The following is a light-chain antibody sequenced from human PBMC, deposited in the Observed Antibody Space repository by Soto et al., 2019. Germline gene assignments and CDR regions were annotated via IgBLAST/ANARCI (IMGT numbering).Light chain of an antibody. J-gene: IGLJ1*01. CDR2: EVS. CDR1: SSDVGGYNY. Sequence: QSVLTQPRSVSGSPGQSVTISCTGTSSDVGGYNYVSWYQQHPGKAPKLMIYEVSYRPSGVSSRFSGSKSGNTASLTISGLQAEDEAAYYCSSRTSSSTHYVFGTGTKVTVL. CDR3: SSRTSSSTHYV. V-gene: IGLV2-14*01.